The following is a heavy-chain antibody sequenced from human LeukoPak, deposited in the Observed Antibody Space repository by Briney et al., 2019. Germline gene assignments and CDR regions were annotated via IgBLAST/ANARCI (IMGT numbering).Heavy chain of an antibody. Sequence: GGSLRLSCAASGFTFSSYWMHWVRQAPGKGLXXXXXINSDGSSTSYADSVKGRFTISRDNAKNTLYLQMNSLRAEDTAVYYCARDTGYCGGDRPFDYWGQGTLVTVSS. D-gene: IGHD2-21*02. CDR1: GFTFSSYW. CDR3: ARDTGYCGGDRPFDY. CDR2: INSDGSST. V-gene: IGHV3-74*01. J-gene: IGHJ4*02.